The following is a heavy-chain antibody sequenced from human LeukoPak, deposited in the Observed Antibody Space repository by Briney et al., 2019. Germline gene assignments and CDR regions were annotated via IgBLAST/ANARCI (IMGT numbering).Heavy chain of an antibody. V-gene: IGHV4-34*01. Sequence: KPSETLSLTGAVYGGSFSGYYWSWIRQPPGKGLEWIGEINHSGSTNYNTSLKRRVTISVDTSKNQFSLKLSSVTAADTAVYYCARGRGFSSGWYSHSHYYMDVWGKGTTVTVSS. D-gene: IGHD6-19*01. CDR3: ARGRGFSSGWYSHSHYYMDV. J-gene: IGHJ6*03. CDR2: INHSGST. CDR1: GGSFSGYY.